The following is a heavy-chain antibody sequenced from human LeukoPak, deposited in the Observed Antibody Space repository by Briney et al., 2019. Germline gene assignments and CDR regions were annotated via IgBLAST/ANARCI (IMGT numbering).Heavy chain of an antibody. CDR3: ARDNPCSGGSCYSSYYYYYGMDV. Sequence: SVKVSCKASGGTFSSYAIRWVRQAPGQGLEWMGRIIPILGIANYAQKFQGRVTITADKSTSTAYMELSSLRSEDTAVYYCARDNPCSGGSCYSSYYYYYGMDVWGQGTTVTVSS. V-gene: IGHV1-69*04. CDR2: IIPILGIA. D-gene: IGHD2-15*01. J-gene: IGHJ6*02. CDR1: GGTFSSYA.